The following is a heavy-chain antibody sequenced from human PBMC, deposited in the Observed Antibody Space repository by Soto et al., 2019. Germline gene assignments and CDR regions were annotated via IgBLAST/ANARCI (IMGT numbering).Heavy chain of an antibody. CDR1: GYTFTSYD. D-gene: IGHD6-6*01. J-gene: IGHJ4*02. V-gene: IGHV1-8*01. CDR3: ARGNPRYSSSPETADC. Sequence: GSSVKVSCKASGYTFTSYDINWVRQATGQGLEWMGWMNPNSGNTGYAQKFQGRVTMTRNTSISTAYMELSSLRSEDTAVYYCARGNPRYSSSPETADCWGQGTLVTVSS. CDR2: MNPNSGNT.